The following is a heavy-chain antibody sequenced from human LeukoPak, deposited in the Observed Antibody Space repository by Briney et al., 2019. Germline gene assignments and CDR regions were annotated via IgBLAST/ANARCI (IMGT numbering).Heavy chain of an antibody. D-gene: IGHD2-21*01. CDR2: INHSGST. V-gene: IGHV4-34*01. J-gene: IGHJ5*02. CDR1: GGSFSGYY. Sequence: PSGTLSLTCAVYGGSFSGYYWSWIRQPPGKGLEWIGEINHSGSTNYNPSLKSRVTISVDTSKNQFSLKLSSVTAADTAVYYCARDCDWFDPWGQGTLVTVSS. CDR3: ARDCDWFDP.